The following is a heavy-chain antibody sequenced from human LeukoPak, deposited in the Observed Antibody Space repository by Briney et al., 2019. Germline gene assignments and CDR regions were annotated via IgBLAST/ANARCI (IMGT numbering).Heavy chain of an antibody. CDR2: IFPSGGEI. CDR1: GFTFSTFA. D-gene: IGHD2-8*02. V-gene: IGHV3-23*01. J-gene: IGHJ4*02. Sequence: GGSLRLSCAASGFTFSTFAMIWVRQPPGKGLEWVSSIFPSGGEIHYADSVRGRFTISRDNSKSTLSLQTNSLRAEDTAIYYCATYRQVLLPFESWGQGTLVTVSS. CDR3: ATYRQVLLPFES.